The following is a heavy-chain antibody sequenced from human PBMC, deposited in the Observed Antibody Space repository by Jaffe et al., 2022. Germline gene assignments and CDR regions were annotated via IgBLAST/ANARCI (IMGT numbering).Heavy chain of an antibody. D-gene: IGHD6-19*01. V-gene: IGHV3-23*01. CDR2: ISGSGGST. CDR1: GFTFSAYA. J-gene: IGHJ4*02. CDR3: AKSYTSGWSAYFDY. Sequence: EVQLLESGGGLVQPGGSLRHSCAASGFTFSAYAMNWVRQAPGKGLEWVSTISGSGGSTYYADSVKGRFTISRDNSKNTLYLQMNSLRAEDTAVYYCAKSYTSGWSAYFDYWGQGTLVTVSS.